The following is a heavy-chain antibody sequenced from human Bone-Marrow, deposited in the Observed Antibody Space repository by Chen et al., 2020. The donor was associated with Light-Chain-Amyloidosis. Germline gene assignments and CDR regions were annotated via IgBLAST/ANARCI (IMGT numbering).Heavy chain of an antibody. CDR2: ISGGGGRQ. CDR1: GFALRSYA. D-gene: IGHD3-9*01. CDR3: AKDISYDDILPGYPAAAFDI. Sequence: EVQLVESGGGLLQRGGSLRLSCAASGFALRSYAMSWVRQAPGKGLEWVSTISGGGGRQSYGDSVKCRLTISRYNSQNALFLQVSSLRAEYTAVYYCAKDISYDDILPGYPAAAFDIWGQGTMVTVSS. J-gene: IGHJ3*02. V-gene: IGHV3-23*04.